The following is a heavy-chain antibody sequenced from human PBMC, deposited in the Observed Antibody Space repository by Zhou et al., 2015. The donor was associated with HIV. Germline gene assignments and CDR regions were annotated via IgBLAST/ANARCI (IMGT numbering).Heavy chain of an antibody. CDR3: ARIRWFREKDPNYWYFDL. CDR1: GYTFTYYY. V-gene: IGHV1-46*01. CDR2: INPTDGGT. D-gene: IGHD3-10*01. J-gene: IGHJ2*01. Sequence: QVQLVQSGAEVKKPGASVKASCKASGYTFTYYYMHWVRQAPGQGLEWMGIINPTDGGTSYAQKFQGRVTMTRDTSTSTVYMELSSLRSEDTAVYYCARIRWFREKDPNYWYFDLWGRGTLVTVSS.